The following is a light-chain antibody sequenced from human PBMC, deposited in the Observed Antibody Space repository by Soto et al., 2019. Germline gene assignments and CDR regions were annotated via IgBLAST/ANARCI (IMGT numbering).Light chain of an antibody. Sequence: QSALTQPRSVSRSPGQSVTISCTGTSSDVGGYNYVSWYQQHPGKAPKLVIYDVTKRPSGVPDRFSGSKSGNTASLTIYGHKGDDEGEYYCYSYSGSDTLVFGGGTKQTVL. CDR1: SSDVGGYNY. V-gene: IGLV2-11*01. J-gene: IGLJ3*02. CDR3: YSYSGSDTLV. CDR2: DVT.